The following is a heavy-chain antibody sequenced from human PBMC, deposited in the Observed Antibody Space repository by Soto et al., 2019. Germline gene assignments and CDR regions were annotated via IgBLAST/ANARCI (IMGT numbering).Heavy chain of an antibody. J-gene: IGHJ4*02. CDR3: ARDLAAVPRAFDY. CDR2: VYYTGTA. V-gene: IGHV4-59*01. CDR1: GGSISSYF. Sequence: PSETLSLTCTVSGGSISSYFYIWVRQPPGKGLEWIGSVYYTGTADYNASLKSRVTISVDTSKTQSSLNLRSVTAADTAVYYCARDLAAVPRAFDYWGRGTLVTVS. D-gene: IGHD6-13*01.